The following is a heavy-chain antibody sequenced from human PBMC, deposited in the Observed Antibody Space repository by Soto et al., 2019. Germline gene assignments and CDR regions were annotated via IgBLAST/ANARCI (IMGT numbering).Heavy chain of an antibody. CDR2: IYYSGST. Sequence: PSETLSLTCTVSGGSISSYYLSWIRQPPGKGLEWIGYIYYSGSTNYNPSLKSRVTISVDTSKNQFSLKLSSVTAADTAVYYCARDRFKYYYDSSGYWGSDAFDIWGQGTMVTVSS. CDR3: ARDRFKYYYDSSGYWGSDAFDI. V-gene: IGHV4-59*01. D-gene: IGHD3-22*01. CDR1: GGSISSYY. J-gene: IGHJ3*02.